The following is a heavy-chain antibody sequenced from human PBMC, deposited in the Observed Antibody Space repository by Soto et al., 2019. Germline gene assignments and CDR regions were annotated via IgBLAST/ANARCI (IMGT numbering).Heavy chain of an antibody. CDR2: ISSSGSTI. V-gene: IGHV3-11*01. CDR3: ARGRYYYDSSGYQSYYYGMDV. D-gene: IGHD3-22*01. Sequence: GGSLRLSCAASGFTFSDYYMSWIRQAPGKGLEWVSYISSSGSTIYYADSVKGRFTISRDNAKNSLYLRMNSLRAEDTAVYYCARGRYYYDSSGYQSYYYGMDVWGQGTTVTVSS. CDR1: GFTFSDYY. J-gene: IGHJ6*02.